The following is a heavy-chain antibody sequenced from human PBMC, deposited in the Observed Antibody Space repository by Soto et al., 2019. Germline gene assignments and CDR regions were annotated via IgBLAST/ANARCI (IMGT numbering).Heavy chain of an antibody. D-gene: IGHD4-17*01. CDR2: IWYDGSNK. Sequence: QVQLVESGGGVVQPGRSLRLSCAASGFTFSSYGMHWVRQAPGKGLEWVAVIWYDGSNKYYADSVKGRFTISRDNSENTLYLQMNSLRAEDTAVYYCARAPTVTRTLDYWGQGTLVTVSS. CDR1: GFTFSSYG. CDR3: ARAPTVTRTLDY. V-gene: IGHV3-33*01. J-gene: IGHJ4*02.